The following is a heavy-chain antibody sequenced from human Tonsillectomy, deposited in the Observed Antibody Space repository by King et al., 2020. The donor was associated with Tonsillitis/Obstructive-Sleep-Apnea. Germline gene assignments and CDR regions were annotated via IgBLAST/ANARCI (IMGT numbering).Heavy chain of an antibody. CDR3: ARLPGFLGAFDI. CDR2: IYYSGST. J-gene: IGHJ3*02. Sequence: QLQESGPGLVKPSETLSLTCTVSGGSISSYYWSWIRQPPGKGLEWIGYIYYSGSTNYNPSLKSRVTISVDTSKNQFSLKLSSVTAADTAVYYCARLPGFLGAFDIWGQGTMVTVSS. CDR1: GGSISSYY. V-gene: IGHV4-59*08.